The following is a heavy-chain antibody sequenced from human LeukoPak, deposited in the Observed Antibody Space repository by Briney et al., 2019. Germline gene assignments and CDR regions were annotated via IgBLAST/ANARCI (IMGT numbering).Heavy chain of an antibody. CDR2: INPNSGGT. Sequence: GASVNVSCMASGYTFTGYYMHWVRQAPGQGLEWMGWINPNSGGTNYARKFQGRVTMTRDTSISTAYMELSRLRSDDTAVYCCARELNRSGYYYWGQGTLVTVSS. D-gene: IGHD3-22*01. V-gene: IGHV1-2*02. CDR3: ARELNRSGYYY. J-gene: IGHJ4*02. CDR1: GYTFTGYY.